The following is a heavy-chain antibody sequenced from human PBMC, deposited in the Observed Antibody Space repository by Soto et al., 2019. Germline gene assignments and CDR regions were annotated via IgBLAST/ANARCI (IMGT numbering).Heavy chain of an antibody. CDR1: GDSVSSNSAA. Sequence: PSQTLSLTCAISGDSVSSNSAAWNWIRQSPSRGLEWLGRTYYRSKWYNDYAVSVKSRITINPDTSKNQFSLQLNSVTPEDTAVYYCASVFSGDFNYYYYDMDVWRQRTTFTVSS. CDR2: TYYRSKWYN. CDR3: ASVFSGDFNYYYYDMDV. D-gene: IGHD4-17*01. J-gene: IGHJ6*02. V-gene: IGHV6-1*01.